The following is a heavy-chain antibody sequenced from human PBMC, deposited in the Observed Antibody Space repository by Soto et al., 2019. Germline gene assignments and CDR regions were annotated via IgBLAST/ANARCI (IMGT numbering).Heavy chain of an antibody. J-gene: IGHJ4*02. CDR3: ARDAAEYYFDY. CDR2: IYDSGST. CDR1: GGSISSGGQY. D-gene: IGHD6-25*01. V-gene: IGHV4-31*03. Sequence: QVQLKESGPGLVKPSQTLSLTCTVSGGSISSGGQYWSWIRQHPGKGLEWIGYIYDSGSTYYNPSLRSRVTISVDTSKEQFSLKLRSVTAADTAVYYCARDAAEYYFDYWGQGTLVTVSS.